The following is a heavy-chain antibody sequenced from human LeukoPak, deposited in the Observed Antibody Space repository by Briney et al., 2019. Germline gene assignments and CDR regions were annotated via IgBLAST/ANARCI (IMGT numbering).Heavy chain of an antibody. CDR2: INHSGST. D-gene: IGHD3-9*01. CDR1: GGSFSGYY. Sequence: SETLSLTCAVYGGSFSGYYWSWIRQPPGKGLEWIGEINHSGSTNYNPSLKSRVTISVDTSKNQFSLKLSSVTAADTAVYYCARGWSLRYFDWLLAAWRGFDPWGQGTLVTVSS. J-gene: IGHJ5*02. CDR3: ARGWSLRYFDWLLAAWRGFDP. V-gene: IGHV4-34*01.